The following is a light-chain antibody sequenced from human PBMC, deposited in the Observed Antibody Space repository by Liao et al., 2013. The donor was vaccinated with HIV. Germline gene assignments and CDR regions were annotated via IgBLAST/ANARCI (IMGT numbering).Light chain of an antibody. CDR2: QDR. CDR3: QAWDSFTVV. CDR1: KLGDEY. J-gene: IGLJ3*02. Sequence: SYELTQPPSVSVSPGQTASITCSGDKLGDEYASWYQQKPGQSPVLVIYQDRKRPSGIPERFSASNSGNTATLTISGTQAMDEADYYCQAWDSFTVVFGGGTEADRP. V-gene: IGLV3-1*01.